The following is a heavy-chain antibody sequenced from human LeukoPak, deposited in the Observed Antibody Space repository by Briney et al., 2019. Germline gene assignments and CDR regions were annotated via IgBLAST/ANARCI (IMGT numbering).Heavy chain of an antibody. D-gene: IGHD3-10*01. V-gene: IGHV5-51*01. Sequence: GESLKISCQGSGYSFTSYWIGWVRQMPGKGLEWMGIIYPGDSDTRYSPSFQGQVTISADKSISTAYLQWSSLKASDTAMYYCAGLRRAHRYFINGMDVWGQGTTVTVSS. CDR2: IYPGDSDT. CDR3: AGLRRAHRYFINGMDV. CDR1: GYSFTSYW. J-gene: IGHJ6*02.